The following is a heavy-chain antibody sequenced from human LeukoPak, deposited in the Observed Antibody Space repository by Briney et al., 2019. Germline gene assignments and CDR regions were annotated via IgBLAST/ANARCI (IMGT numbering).Heavy chain of an antibody. D-gene: IGHD2-2*01. CDR2: IIPIFGTA. V-gene: IGHV1-69*13. J-gene: IGHJ5*02. Sequence: ASVKVSFKASGGTFSSYAISWVRQAPGQGLEWMGGIIPIFGTANYAQKFQGRVTITADESTSTAYMELSSLRSEDTAVYYCARRCSSTSCYQGWFDPWGQGTLVTVSS. CDR3: ARRCSSTSCYQGWFDP. CDR1: GGTFSSYA.